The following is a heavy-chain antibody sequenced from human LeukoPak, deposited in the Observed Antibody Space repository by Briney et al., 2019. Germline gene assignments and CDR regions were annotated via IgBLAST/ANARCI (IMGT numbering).Heavy chain of an antibody. J-gene: IGHJ4*02. Sequence: GGSLRLSCAAYGFTFSSYSMNWVRQAPGKGLEWVSSISSSSSYIYYADSVKGRFTISRDNAKNSLYLQMNSLRAEDTAVYYCARGAAPPYYYGSGEGDYWGQGTLVTVSS. D-gene: IGHD3-10*01. CDR1: GFTFSSYS. CDR2: ISSSSSYI. V-gene: IGHV3-21*01. CDR3: ARGAAPPYYYGSGEGDY.